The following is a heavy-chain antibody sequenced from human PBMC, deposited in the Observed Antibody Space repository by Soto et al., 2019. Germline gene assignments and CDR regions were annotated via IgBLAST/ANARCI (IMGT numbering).Heavy chain of an antibody. CDR3: ARDEGLLWFGDPRGQTPYYFDY. CDR1: GGTFSSYT. V-gene: IGHV1-69*08. D-gene: IGHD3-10*01. J-gene: IGHJ4*02. CDR2: IIPILGIA. Sequence: QVQLVQSGAEVKKPGSSVKVSCKASGGTFSSYTISWVRQAPGQGLEWMGRIIPILGIANYAQKFQGRVTNTADKSTSTAYMERSILRSEDTAVYYCARDEGLLWFGDPRGQTPYYFDYWGQGTLVTVSS.